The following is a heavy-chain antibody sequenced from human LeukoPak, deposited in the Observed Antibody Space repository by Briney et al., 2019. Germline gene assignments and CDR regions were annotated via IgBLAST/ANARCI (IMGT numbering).Heavy chain of an antibody. CDR3: ARVKLSPEAYGDYGIHFDY. Sequence: SETLSLTCTVSGGSISSSSYYWGWIRQPPGKGLEWIGNIYYSGSTNYNPSLKSRVTISVDTSKNQFSLKLSSVTAADTAVYYCARVKLSPEAYGDYGIHFDYWGQGTMVTVSS. J-gene: IGHJ4*03. CDR2: IYYSGST. D-gene: IGHD4-17*01. V-gene: IGHV4-39*07. CDR1: GGSISSSSYY.